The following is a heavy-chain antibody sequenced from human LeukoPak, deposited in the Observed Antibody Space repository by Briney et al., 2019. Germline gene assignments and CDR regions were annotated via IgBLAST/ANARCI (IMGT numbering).Heavy chain of an antibody. CDR2: IWYDGSNK. CDR1: GFSFSTYG. J-gene: IGHJ4*02. D-gene: IGHD4-17*01. Sequence: GRSLRLSCAASGFSFSTYGMHWVRQAPGKGLEWVAIIWYDGSNKYYVDSVKGRFTISRDNSKNTLYLQMNSLRAEDTAAYYCARETGLRTFDYWGQGTLVTVSS. CDR3: ARETGLRTFDY. V-gene: IGHV3-33*01.